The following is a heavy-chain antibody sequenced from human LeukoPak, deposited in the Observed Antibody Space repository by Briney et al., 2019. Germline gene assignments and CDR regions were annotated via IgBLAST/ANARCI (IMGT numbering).Heavy chain of an antibody. Sequence: PSQTLSLTCAVSGGSISSGGYSWSWLRQPPGKGLEWIGYIYHSGSTYYNPSLKSRVTISVDRSKNQFSLKLSSVTAADTAVYYCALVIRIGWFDPWGQGTLVTVSS. D-gene: IGHD3-22*01. V-gene: IGHV4-30-2*01. CDR3: ALVIRIGWFDP. CDR1: GGSISSGGYS. J-gene: IGHJ5*02. CDR2: IYHSGST.